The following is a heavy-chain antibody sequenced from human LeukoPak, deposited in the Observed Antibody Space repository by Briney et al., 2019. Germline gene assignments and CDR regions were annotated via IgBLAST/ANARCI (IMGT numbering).Heavy chain of an antibody. CDR2: IYYSGTT. J-gene: IGHJ4*02. CDR3: ARDRGGSYYLDY. CDR1: GDSINSFEYY. V-gene: IGHV4-30-4*01. D-gene: IGHD1-26*01. Sequence: PSQTLSLTCKISGDSINSFEYYWTWIRQSPGKGLEWIGYIYYSGTTYYNPPLESRPTMSVDTSKNQFSLKLISLTAADTAVYYCARDRGGSYYLDYWGQGALVTVSS.